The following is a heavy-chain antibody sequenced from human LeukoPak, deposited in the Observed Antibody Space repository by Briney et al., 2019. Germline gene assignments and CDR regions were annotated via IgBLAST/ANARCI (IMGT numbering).Heavy chain of an antibody. CDR1: GYTFTGYY. J-gene: IGHJ6*03. Sequence: ASVKVSCKASGYTFTGYYMHWVRKAPGQGLEWMGRINPNSGGTNYAQKFQGRVTMTRDTSISTAYMELSRLRSDDTAVYYCAMTGQLRSGYYYYYYMDVWGKGTTVTVSS. D-gene: IGHD5-24*01. CDR3: AMTGQLRSGYYYYYYMDV. V-gene: IGHV1-2*06. CDR2: INPNSGGT.